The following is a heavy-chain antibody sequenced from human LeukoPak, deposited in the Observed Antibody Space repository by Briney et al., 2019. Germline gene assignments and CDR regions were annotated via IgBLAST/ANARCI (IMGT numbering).Heavy chain of an antibody. V-gene: IGHV4-59*02. J-gene: IGHJ5*02. CDR3: ARHRPGERRFDP. CDR1: GGSVSVYY. Sequence: PSETLSLTCTVSGGSVSVYYWSWIRQPPGKGLEWIGYIYYSGSANYNPSLKSRVTISVDTSKNQFSLKLSSVTAADTAVYYCARHRPGERRFDPWGQGALVTVSS. D-gene: IGHD3-16*01. CDR2: IYYSGSA.